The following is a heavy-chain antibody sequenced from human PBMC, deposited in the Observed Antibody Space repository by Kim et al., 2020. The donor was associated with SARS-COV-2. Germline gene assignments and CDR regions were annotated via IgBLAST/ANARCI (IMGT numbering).Heavy chain of an antibody. D-gene: IGHD6-6*01. CDR3: ARRALSIAPYYFDY. Sequence: SETLSLTCAVYGGSFSGYYWSWIRQPPGKGLEWIGEINHSGSTNYNPSLKSRVTISVDTSKNQFSLKLSSVTAADTAVYYCARRALSIAPYYFDYWGQGTLVTVSS. CDR1: GGSFSGYY. CDR2: INHSGST. J-gene: IGHJ4*02. V-gene: IGHV4-34*01.